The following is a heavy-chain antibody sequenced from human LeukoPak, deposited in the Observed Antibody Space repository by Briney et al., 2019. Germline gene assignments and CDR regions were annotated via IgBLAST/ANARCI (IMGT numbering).Heavy chain of an antibody. V-gene: IGHV3-21*01. CDR1: GFTFSSYS. CDR2: ITNSGRHP. D-gene: IGHD3-16*01. J-gene: IGHJ4*02. Sequence: GGSLRLSCAASGFTFSSYSMNWVRQAPGKGLEWVSIITNSGRHPYYGDSVKGRFTISRDNAKNSLYLQMNSLRPEDTAVYYCARDQGRGTFGYWGQGTLVTVSS. CDR3: ARDQGRGTFGY.